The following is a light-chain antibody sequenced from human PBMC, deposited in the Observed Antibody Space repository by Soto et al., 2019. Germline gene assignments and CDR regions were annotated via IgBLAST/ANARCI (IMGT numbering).Light chain of an antibody. CDR1: QGINTY. J-gene: IGKJ4*01. V-gene: IGKV1-9*01. CDR2: AAS. Sequence: DIQLTQSPSFLSASIGDRVSITCRASQGINTYLAWYQQKPGKAPKLLIYAASTLQSGVPSRFSGSGSGTEFTLTISSLQPEDFATYFCQQLRIYPITFGGGTKVDIK. CDR3: QQLRIYPIT.